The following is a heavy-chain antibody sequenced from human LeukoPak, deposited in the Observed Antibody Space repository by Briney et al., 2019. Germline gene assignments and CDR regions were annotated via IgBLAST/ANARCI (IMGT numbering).Heavy chain of an antibody. Sequence: ASVKVSCKVSGYTLTSYGISWVRQAPGQGLEWMGWISAYNGNTNYGQKLQGRVTMTTDTSTSTAYMELRSLRSDDTAVYYCARDGDWYESSGYYGAFDIWGQGTMVTVSS. CDR3: ARDGDWYESSGYYGAFDI. J-gene: IGHJ3*02. CDR1: GYTLTSYG. V-gene: IGHV1-18*01. D-gene: IGHD3-22*01. CDR2: ISAYNGNT.